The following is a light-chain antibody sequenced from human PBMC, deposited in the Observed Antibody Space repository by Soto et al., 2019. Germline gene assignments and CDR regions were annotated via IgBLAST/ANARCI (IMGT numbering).Light chain of an antibody. CDR2: AAS. CDR3: QQANTFPQA. V-gene: IGKV1-12*01. CDR1: KDISTW. J-gene: IGKJ4*01. Sequence: DIQMTQSPSSVSATVGDRVTITCRASKDISTWLAWYQQKPGKAPKFLIYAASILQSGVPSRFSDSGSGTEFTLTISRLQPEDFATYDCQQANTFPQAFGGGTKLEIK.